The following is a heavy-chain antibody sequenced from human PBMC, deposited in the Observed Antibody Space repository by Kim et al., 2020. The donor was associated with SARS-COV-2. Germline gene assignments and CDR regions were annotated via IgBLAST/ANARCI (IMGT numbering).Heavy chain of an antibody. V-gene: IGHV3-23*01. CDR1: GLTFNNYA. J-gene: IGHJ3*02. Sequence: GGSLRLSCAASGLTFNNYAMGWVRQTPEKGLEWVSSISGRGDRTYYADSVKGRFTVSRDNSKSTLYLEMKNLGADDTALFYCAKFEGRSSHDAFDIWGQGTMVTVYS. D-gene: IGHD2-2*01. CDR3: AKFEGRSSHDAFDI. CDR2: ISGRGDRT.